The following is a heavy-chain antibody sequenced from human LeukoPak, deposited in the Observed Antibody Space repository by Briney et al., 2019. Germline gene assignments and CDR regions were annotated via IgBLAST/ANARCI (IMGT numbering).Heavy chain of an antibody. J-gene: IGHJ4*02. CDR1: GFSFSDYW. Sequence: PSGGSLRLSCAASGFSFSDYWMSWVRQSPEKGLEWVANIKEDGSARYYVDSVKGRFTISRDNAKNSLYLQMTSLRAEDTAMYYCARDPELSYSSGHVDYWGQGTLVTVSS. CDR3: ARDPELSYSSGHVDY. V-gene: IGHV3-7*03. CDR2: IKEDGSAR. D-gene: IGHD6-19*01.